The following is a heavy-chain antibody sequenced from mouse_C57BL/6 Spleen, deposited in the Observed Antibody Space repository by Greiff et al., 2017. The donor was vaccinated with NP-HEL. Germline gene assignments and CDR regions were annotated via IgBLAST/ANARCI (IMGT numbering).Heavy chain of an antibody. CDR1: GFTFSSYA. Sequence: EVKLMESGEGLVKPGGSLKLSCAASGFTFSSYAMSWVRQTPEKRLEWVAYISSGGDYIYYADTVKGRFTISRDNARNTLYLQMSSLKSEDTAMYYCTRALAKGFDDWGQGTTLPASS. CDR2: ISSGGDYI. V-gene: IGHV5-9-1*02. J-gene: IGHJ2*01. D-gene: IGHD1-2*01. CDR3: TRALAKGFDD.